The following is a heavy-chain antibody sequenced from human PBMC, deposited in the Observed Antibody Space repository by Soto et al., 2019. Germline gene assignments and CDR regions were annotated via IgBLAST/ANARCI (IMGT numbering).Heavy chain of an antibody. D-gene: IGHD6-13*01. Sequence: PSETLSLTCAVSGGSISSSNWWRWVRQPPGKGLEWIGEIYHSGSTNYNPSLKSRVTISVDKSKNQFSLKLSSVTAADTAVYYCARGWGIAAAGHFDYWGQGTLVTVSS. CDR1: GGSISSSNW. CDR3: ARGWGIAAAGHFDY. J-gene: IGHJ4*02. CDR2: IYHSGST. V-gene: IGHV4-4*02.